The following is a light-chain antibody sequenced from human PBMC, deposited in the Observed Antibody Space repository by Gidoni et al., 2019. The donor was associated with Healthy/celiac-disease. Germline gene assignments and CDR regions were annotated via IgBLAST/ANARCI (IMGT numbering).Light chain of an antibody. CDR2: GAS. J-gene: IGKJ1*01. Sequence: EIVMTQSPATLSVSPGERATLSCRASQSVSSKLAWYQQKPGQAPRLLIYGASTRATVIPARFSGSGSGTEFTLTISSLQSEDFAVYYCQQYNNWPLWTFGQGTKVEIK. CDR3: QQYNNWPLWT. CDR1: QSVSSK. V-gene: IGKV3-15*01.